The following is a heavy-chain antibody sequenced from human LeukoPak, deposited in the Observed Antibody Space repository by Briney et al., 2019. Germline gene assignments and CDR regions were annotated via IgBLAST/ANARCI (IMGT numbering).Heavy chain of an antibody. CDR1: GGSINSGTYY. J-gene: IGHJ6*03. Sequence: PSETLSLTCTVSGGSINSGTYYWSWIRQPAGKGLEWIGRIYTSGSTNYNPSLKSRVTISVGTSKNQFSLKLSSVTAADTAVYYCARTNWHYYYMDVWGKGTTVTVSS. CDR2: IYTSGST. V-gene: IGHV4-61*02. CDR3: ARTNWHYYYMDV. D-gene: IGHD1-1*01.